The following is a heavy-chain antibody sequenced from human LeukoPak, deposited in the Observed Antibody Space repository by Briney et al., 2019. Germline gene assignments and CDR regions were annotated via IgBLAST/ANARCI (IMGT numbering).Heavy chain of an antibody. CDR3: AKRAYSEYSSSAGAPDY. V-gene: IGHV3-30*02. J-gene: IGHJ4*02. CDR1: GFTFSSYA. CDR2: IRYDGSNK. Sequence: GGSLRLSCAASGFTFSSYAMHWVRQAPGKGLEWVAFIRYDGSNKYYADSVKGRFTISRDNSKNTLYLQMNSLRAEDTAVYYCAKRAYSEYSSSAGAPDYWGQGTLVTVSS. D-gene: IGHD6-6*01.